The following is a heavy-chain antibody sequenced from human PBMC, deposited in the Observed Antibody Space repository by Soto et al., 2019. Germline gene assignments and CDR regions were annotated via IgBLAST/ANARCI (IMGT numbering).Heavy chain of an antibody. V-gene: IGHV4-30-2*01. Sequence: QLQLQESGSGLVKPSQTLSLTCAVSGGSIRSGGYSWSWMRQPPGRGLEWIGYIYHSGSTYYNPSLKNRVTIPVDRSKTPFSLKMSAVTAAETAVYYCAGWWMYAPRFDRWGQGTLVAVSS. CDR3: AGWWMYAPRFDR. J-gene: IGHJ5*02. CDR2: IYHSGST. D-gene: IGHD2-8*01. CDR1: GGSIRSGGYS.